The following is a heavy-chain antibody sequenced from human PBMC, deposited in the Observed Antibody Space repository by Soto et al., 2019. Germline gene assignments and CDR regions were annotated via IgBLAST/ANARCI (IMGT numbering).Heavy chain of an antibody. CDR2: IIPILGIA. V-gene: IGHV1-69*02. J-gene: IGHJ4*02. D-gene: IGHD2-2*01. CDR3: ARQREYCSSTSCYGGVDY. CDR1: GGTFSSYT. Sequence: QVQLVQSGAEVKKPGSSVKVSCKASGGTFSSYTISWVRQAPGQGLEWMGRIIPILGIANYAQKFQGRVTITADKSTSTAYMELSSLRSEDTAVYYCARQREYCSSTSCYGGVDYWGQGTLVTVSS.